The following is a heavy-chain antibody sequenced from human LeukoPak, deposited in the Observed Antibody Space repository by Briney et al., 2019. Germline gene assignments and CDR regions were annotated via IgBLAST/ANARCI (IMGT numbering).Heavy chain of an antibody. Sequence: GGALSLSCAASGFTFGSFGMHWVRQAPRRGLEGITYIRLDGSGNYFADPVQGRFTITRDNSSNTQYMQMNSLRVEDTAVYYCAKDYRWAYDYWGQGTLVTVSS. CDR2: IRLDGSGN. D-gene: IGHD2-8*02. J-gene: IGHJ4*02. V-gene: IGHV3-30*02. CDR1: GFTFGSFG. CDR3: AKDYRWAYDY.